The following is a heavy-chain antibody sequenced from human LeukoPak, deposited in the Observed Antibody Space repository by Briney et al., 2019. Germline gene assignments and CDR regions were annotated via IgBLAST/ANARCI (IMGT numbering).Heavy chain of an antibody. CDR3: AREARSWDD. CDR2: IQSESGDT. V-gene: IGHV1-2*02. CDR1: GYTFTVYH. Sequence: ASVKVSCKASGYTFTVYHMHWFRQAPGQGLEWMGRIQSESGDTAYAQNFQDRVTLTRDTSISTAYLELSRLRSDDTAVYYCAREARSWDDWGQGTLVTVSS. D-gene: IGHD6-13*01. J-gene: IGHJ4*02.